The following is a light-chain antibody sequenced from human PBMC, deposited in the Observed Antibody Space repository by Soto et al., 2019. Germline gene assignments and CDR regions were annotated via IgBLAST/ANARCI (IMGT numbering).Light chain of an antibody. V-gene: IGLV2-14*01. CDR3: SSYTHSNTYV. J-gene: IGLJ1*01. Sequence: QSVLTQPASVSGSPGQSITISCTGTSNDIGIYNYVSWFQQHPGKAPNLILYEVSHRPSGVSSRFSGSKSGITASLTISGLQAEDEADYYCSSYTHSNTYVFGGGTKVTV. CDR1: SNDIGIYNY. CDR2: EVS.